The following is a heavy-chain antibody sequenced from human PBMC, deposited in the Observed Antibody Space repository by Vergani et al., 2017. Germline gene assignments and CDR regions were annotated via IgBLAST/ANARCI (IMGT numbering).Heavy chain of an antibody. CDR1: GFTFNQYG. D-gene: IGHD1-14*01. CDR2: TWYDGNNK. CDR3: ARDLRLLYNRFDP. J-gene: IGHJ5*02. V-gene: IGHV3-33*01. Sequence: VQLVQSGGDLVQPGGSLRLSCAASGFTFNQYGMHWVRQAPGKGLEWVAVTWYDGNNKQYADSVKGRFTISRDNSKSTMYLQMNSLRDEDTGVYYCARDLRLLYNRFDPWGQGTLVTVA.